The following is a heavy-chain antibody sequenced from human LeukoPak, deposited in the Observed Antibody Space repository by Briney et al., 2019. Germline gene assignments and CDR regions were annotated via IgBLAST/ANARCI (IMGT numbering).Heavy chain of an antibody. CDR1: GGSISSYY. J-gene: IGHJ3*02. CDR3: ARMYYDFWSGPRSGAFDI. CDR2: IYYSGST. V-gene: IGHV4-59*12. D-gene: IGHD3-3*01. Sequence: PSETLSLTCTVSGGSISSYYWSWIRQPPGKGLEWIGYIYYSGSTNYNPSLKSRVTISVDTSKNQFSLKLSSVTAADTAVYYCARMYYDFWSGPRSGAFDIWGQGTMVTVSS.